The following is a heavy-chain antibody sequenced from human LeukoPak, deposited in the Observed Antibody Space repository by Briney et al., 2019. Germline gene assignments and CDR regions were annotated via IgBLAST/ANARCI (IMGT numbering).Heavy chain of an antibody. CDR1: GDSITSSY. J-gene: IGHJ4*02. CDR3: ARDQTYSGSGIYTYFDY. D-gene: IGHD3-10*01. V-gene: IGHV4-59*12. CDR2: IYYTGNT. Sequence: SETLSLTCTVSGDSITSSYWSWIRQPPGKGLEWIGYIYYTGNTNDNPSLKSRVTVSMDTSKNQFSLKLTSVTAADTAVYYCARDQTYSGSGIYTYFDYWGQGILVTVSS.